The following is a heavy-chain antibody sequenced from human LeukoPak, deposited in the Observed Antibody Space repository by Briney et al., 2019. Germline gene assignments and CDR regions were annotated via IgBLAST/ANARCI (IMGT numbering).Heavy chain of an antibody. D-gene: IGHD4-23*01. CDR2: IIDSGDDT. Sequence: PGGSLRLSCAASGITFTNYAMSWVRQAPGKGLEWVSGIIDSGDDTYYANSVKGRFTISIDNSKNTLYLQMNSLRAEDTAVYYCANARWYLDSWGQGTLVTVSS. CDR3: ANARWYLDS. J-gene: IGHJ4*02. V-gene: IGHV3-23*01. CDR1: GITFTNYA.